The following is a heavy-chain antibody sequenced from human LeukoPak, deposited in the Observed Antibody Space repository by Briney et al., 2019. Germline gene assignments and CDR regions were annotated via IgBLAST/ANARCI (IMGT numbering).Heavy chain of an antibody. Sequence: GGSLSLSCAASGFTFSSYGMHWVRQAPGQGLEWVALIRYDGGKEYYADSVKGRFTVSRDNSKNTLYLQMNSLRAEDTAVYYCAKEGPPGDYDGWGQGTLVTVSS. CDR3: AKEGPPGDYDG. V-gene: IGHV3-30*02. J-gene: IGHJ4*02. D-gene: IGHD4-17*01. CDR2: IRYDGGKE. CDR1: GFTFSSYG.